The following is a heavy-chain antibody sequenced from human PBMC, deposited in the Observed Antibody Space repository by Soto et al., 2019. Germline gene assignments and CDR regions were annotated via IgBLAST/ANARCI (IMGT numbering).Heavy chain of an antibody. V-gene: IGHV1-8*01. CDR1: GYAFTSYD. J-gene: IGHJ4*02. D-gene: IGHD4-4*01. CDR3: ATDVSNYASFDD. Sequence: ASVKVSCKASGYAFTSYDINWVRQATGQGLEWMGWMNPNSGNTGYAQKFQGRVTMTRNTSISTAYMELSSLRSEDTAVYYCATDVSNYASFDDWGQGTLVTVSS. CDR2: MNPNSGNT.